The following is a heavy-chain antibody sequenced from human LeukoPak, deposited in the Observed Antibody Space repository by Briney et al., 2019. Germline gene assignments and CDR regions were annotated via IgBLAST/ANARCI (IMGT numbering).Heavy chain of an antibody. D-gene: IGHD3-22*01. CDR2: IYYSGST. V-gene: IGHV4-59*01. Sequence: SETLSLTCTVSGGSISSYYWSWIRQPPGKGLEWIGYIYYSGSTNYNPSLKSRVTISVDTSKSQFSLKLSSVTAADTAVYYCARVTYDVTLDYWGQGTLVTVSS. J-gene: IGHJ4*02. CDR1: GGSISSYY. CDR3: ARVTYDVTLDY.